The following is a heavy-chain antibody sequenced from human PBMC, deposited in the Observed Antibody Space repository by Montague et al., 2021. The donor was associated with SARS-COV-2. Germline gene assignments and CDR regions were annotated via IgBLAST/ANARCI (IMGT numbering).Heavy chain of an antibody. Sequence: SLRLSCAASGFTYSKYGVHWVRQAPGKGLEWVASIWNDGSKKYHADSVKGRFTISRDNSNNMLYLQMDSLRAEDAAVYYCARDPRYSLSWSFDYWGQGTLVTVSS. CDR3: ARDPRYSLSWSFDY. CDR1: GFTYSKYG. J-gene: IGHJ4*02. V-gene: IGHV3-33*01. D-gene: IGHD6-13*01. CDR2: IWNDGSKK.